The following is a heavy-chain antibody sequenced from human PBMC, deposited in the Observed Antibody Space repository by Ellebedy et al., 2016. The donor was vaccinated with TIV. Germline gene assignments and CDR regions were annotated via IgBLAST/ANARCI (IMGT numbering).Heavy chain of an antibody. CDR1: GFTFSSYG. V-gene: IGHV3-30*18. Sequence: GESLKISCAASGFTFSSYGMHWVRQAPGKGLEWVAVVSYAGNNKYYADSVMGRFTVSRDHSENTLYLHMNSVRTEDTAVYYCAKDAREKARISWEHDSWGQGTLVTVSS. D-gene: IGHD5-24*01. J-gene: IGHJ4*02. CDR3: AKDAREKARISWEHDS. CDR2: VSYAGNNK.